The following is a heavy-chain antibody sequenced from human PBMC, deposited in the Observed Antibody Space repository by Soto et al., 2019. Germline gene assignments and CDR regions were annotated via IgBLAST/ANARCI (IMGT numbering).Heavy chain of an antibody. CDR1: GYSFASYW. CDR3: ARTRSFTLGFYYDGMDV. J-gene: IGHJ6*02. V-gene: IGHV5-51*01. Sequence: GEYLKTSCQGSGYSFASYWIGWVRQMPGKDLEWMGIIYPGDSDTRYSPSFQGQVTISADKSLRTAYLQWTSLKASDTALYYCARTRSFTLGFYYDGMDVWGQGTTVTVSS. CDR2: IYPGDSDT. D-gene: IGHD6-6*01.